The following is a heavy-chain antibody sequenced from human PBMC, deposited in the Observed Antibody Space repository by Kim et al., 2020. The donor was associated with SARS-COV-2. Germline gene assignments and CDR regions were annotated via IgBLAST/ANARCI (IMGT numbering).Heavy chain of an antibody. CDR3: ARHRSTTGGPMD. J-gene: IGHJ4*02. V-gene: IGHV4-39*01. D-gene: IGHD4-17*01. CDR2: IYYSGST. Sequence: SETLSPTCTVSGGSISTSTYYWGWIRQPPGKGLEWIGSIYYSGSTYYNPSLKSRVTISVDTSKNQFSLKMTSVTAADTAVYYCARHRSTTGGPMDWGQGTLVTVSS. CDR1: GGSISTSTYY.